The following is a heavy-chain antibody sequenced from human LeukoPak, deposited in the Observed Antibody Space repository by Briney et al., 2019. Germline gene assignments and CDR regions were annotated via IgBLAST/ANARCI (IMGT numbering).Heavy chain of an antibody. CDR1: GFTVSTTY. CDR3: ARDYTGGWNDY. CDR2: IFIGGST. V-gene: IGHV3-66*01. Sequence: GGSLRLSCAASGFTVSTTYMSSVRQAPRKGLGWVSVIFIGGSTYYADSVKGRFTISRDNSKNTLYLQMNSLRAEDTSVYYCARDYTGGWNDYWGQGTLVTVSS. J-gene: IGHJ4*02. D-gene: IGHD7-27*01.